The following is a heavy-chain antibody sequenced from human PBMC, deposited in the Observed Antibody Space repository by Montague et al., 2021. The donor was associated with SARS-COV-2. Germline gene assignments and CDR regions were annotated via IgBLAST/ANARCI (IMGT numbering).Heavy chain of an antibody. CDR1: GFSLSTSGMC. J-gene: IGHJ4*02. CDR2: IDWDDNK. CDR3: ARSLYDILTGYYLPFDY. V-gene: IGHV2-70*20. D-gene: IGHD3-9*01. Sequence: PALVKPTQTLTLTCTFSGFSLSTSGMCVSWVRQPPGKALEWLALIDWDDNKFYSTSLKTRLTISKDTSKSQVVLTMTNVDPVDTATYYCARSLYDILTGYYLPFDYWGQGTLVTVSS.